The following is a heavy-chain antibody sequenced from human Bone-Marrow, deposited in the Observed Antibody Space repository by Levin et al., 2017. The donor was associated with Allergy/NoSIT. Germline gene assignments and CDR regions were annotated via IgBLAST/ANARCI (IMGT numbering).Heavy chain of an antibody. D-gene: IGHD3-10*01. CDR3: ASARGFFGFDYYGMDV. Sequence: GGSLRLSCAASGFIFSTYAMSWVRQAPGKGLEWVSAISGSGVTTYYAGSVEGRFTISRDNSKNTLYLQMSSLRAEDTAVYYCASARGFFGFDYYGMDVWGQGTTVTVSS. CDR1: GFIFSTYA. J-gene: IGHJ6*02. V-gene: IGHV3-23*01. CDR2: ISGSGVTT.